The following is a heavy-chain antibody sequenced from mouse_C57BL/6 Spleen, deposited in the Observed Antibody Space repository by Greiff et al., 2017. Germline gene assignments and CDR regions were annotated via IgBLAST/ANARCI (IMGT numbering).Heavy chain of an antibody. Sequence: VKLQQPGAELVKPGASVKLSCKASGYTFTSYWMHWVKQRPGRGLEWIGRIDPNSGGTKYNEKFKSKATLTVDKPSSTAYMQLSSLTSEDSAVYYCASGEGDGYYESWFAYWGQGTLVTVSA. J-gene: IGHJ3*01. D-gene: IGHD2-3*01. CDR1: GYTFTSYW. CDR3: ASGEGDGYYESWFAY. V-gene: IGHV1-72*01. CDR2: IDPNSGGT.